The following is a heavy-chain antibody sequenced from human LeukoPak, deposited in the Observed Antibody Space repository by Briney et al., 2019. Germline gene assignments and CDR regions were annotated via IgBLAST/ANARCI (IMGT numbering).Heavy chain of an antibody. CDR3: ARRMAYYYGSEAFDI. CDR2: IHYGGST. Sequence: PSETLSRTCAGYGGSFSGYYWSWIRQPPGKGLEWIGNIHYGGSTNYNPSLESRVTISVDRSKHQFSLKLNSVTAADTAVYYCARRMAYYYGSEAFDIWGQGTMVTVSS. CDR1: GGSFSGYY. V-gene: IGHV4-59*01. D-gene: IGHD3-10*01. J-gene: IGHJ3*02.